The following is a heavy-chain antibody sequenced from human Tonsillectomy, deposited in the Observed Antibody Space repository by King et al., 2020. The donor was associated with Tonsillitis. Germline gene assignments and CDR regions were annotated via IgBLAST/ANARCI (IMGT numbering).Heavy chain of an antibody. CDR3: ARGIVATMYYYYYYMDV. CDR2: IYSGLRT. D-gene: IGHD5-12*01. J-gene: IGHJ6*03. CDR1: GFTVSTNY. Sequence: VQLVESGGGLVQPGGSLRLSCAVSGFTVSTNYMTWVRQAPGKGLECVSVIYSGLRTDYADSVQGRFTISRDNSKNTVYLHINSLRAEDTAVYYCARGIVATMYYYYYYMDVWGKGTTVTVS. V-gene: IGHV3-66*01.